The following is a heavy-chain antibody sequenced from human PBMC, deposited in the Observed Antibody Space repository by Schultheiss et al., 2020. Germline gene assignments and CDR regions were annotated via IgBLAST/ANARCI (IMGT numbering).Heavy chain of an antibody. D-gene: IGHD2-15*01. CDR3: ASNRPLGRGVVVAARPPPENSWFDP. CDR2: IHHSGST. Sequence: SETMSLTCAVYGGSLSGYYWRCIRQPPGKGLAWIGEIHHSGSTYCNPSLKSRITMSVDTSKNQFYLKMSSVTAADTAAYYCASNRPLGRGVVVAARPPPENSWFDPWGQGTLVTGYS. J-gene: IGHJ5*02. V-gene: IGHV4-34*10. CDR1: GGSLSGYY.